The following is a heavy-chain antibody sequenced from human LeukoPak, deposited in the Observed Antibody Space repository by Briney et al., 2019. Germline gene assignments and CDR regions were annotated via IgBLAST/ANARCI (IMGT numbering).Heavy chain of an antibody. CDR1: GYTFSNYG. J-gene: IGHJ4*02. V-gene: IGHV1-18*01. D-gene: IGHD2-2*01. CDR3: ATLQPAAAHFDH. Sequence: ASVKVSCTASGYTFSNYGISWVRQAPGQGVEWLGWVSAFNGNTNYAEKVQGRVTMTRDTSTGTAHMELRSLRSDDTAVYYCATLQPAAAHFDHWGQGTLVTVSS. CDR2: VSAFNGNT.